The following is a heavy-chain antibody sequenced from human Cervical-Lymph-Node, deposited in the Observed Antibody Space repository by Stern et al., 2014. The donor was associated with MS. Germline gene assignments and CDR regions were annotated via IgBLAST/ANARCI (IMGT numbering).Heavy chain of an antibody. J-gene: IGHJ4*02. CDR3: ARDTSSPERSDW. V-gene: IGHV3-53*01. D-gene: IGHD1-1*01. CDR2: ITHVGSP. Sequence: VQLVESGGGVIQPGGSLRLSCTASGFTVSRDYMTWVRQAPGKGLEWVSLITHVGSPFYTDSVKVRFTISRDDSKNTVYLHMTSLRAEDTAMYYCARDTSSPERSDWWGQGTLVTVSS. CDR1: GFTVSRDY.